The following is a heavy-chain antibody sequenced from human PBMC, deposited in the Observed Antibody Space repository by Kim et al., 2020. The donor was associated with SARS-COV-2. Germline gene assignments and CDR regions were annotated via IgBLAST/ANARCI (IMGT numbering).Heavy chain of an antibody. Sequence: ASVKVSCKASGYTFTSYYMHWVRQAPGQGLEWMGIINPSGGSTSYAQKFQGRVTMTRDTSTSTVYMELSSLRSEDTAVYYCARGFDDYYGSGSYYNNYFDYWGQGTLVTVSS. J-gene: IGHJ4*02. D-gene: IGHD3-10*01. CDR2: INPSGGST. CDR1: GYTFTSYY. V-gene: IGHV1-46*01. CDR3: ARGFDDYYGSGSYYNNYFDY.